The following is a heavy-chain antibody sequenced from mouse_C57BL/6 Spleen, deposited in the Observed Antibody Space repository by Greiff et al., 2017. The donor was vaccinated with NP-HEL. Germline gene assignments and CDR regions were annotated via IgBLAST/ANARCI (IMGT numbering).Heavy chain of an antibody. J-gene: IGHJ1*03. CDR2: IEPNSGGA. D-gene: IGHD2-3*01. CDR1: GCTFTSYW. V-gene: IGHV1-72*01. Sequence: QVQLQHPGAELVKPGASVKLSCKASGCTFTSYWMHWVKQRPGRGLEWIGRIEPNSGGAKYNEKFKSKATLTVDKPSSTAYLHLSSLTSEDSAVYYCARSTGWLLWYFDVWGTGTTVTVSS. CDR3: ARSTGWLLWYFDV.